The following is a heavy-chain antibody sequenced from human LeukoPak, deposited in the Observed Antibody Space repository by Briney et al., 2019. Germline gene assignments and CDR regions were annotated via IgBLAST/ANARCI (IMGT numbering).Heavy chain of an antibody. CDR3: ARGPVGVGAMAGFDY. CDR1: GGSFSGYY. Sequence: SETLSLTCAVYGGSFSGYYWSWIRQPPGKGLEWIGEINHSGSTNYNPSLKSRVTISVDTSKNQFSLKLGSVTAADTAVYYCARGPVGVGAMAGFDYWGQGTLVTVSS. V-gene: IGHV4-34*01. D-gene: IGHD1-26*01. J-gene: IGHJ4*02. CDR2: INHSGST.